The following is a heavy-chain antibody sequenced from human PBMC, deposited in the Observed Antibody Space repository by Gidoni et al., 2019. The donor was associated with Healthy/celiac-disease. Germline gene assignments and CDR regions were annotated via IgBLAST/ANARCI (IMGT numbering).Heavy chain of an antibody. D-gene: IGHD3-22*01. V-gene: IGHV1-3*01. CDR3: ARGDYYDSSGYYYYYYGMDV. J-gene: IGHJ6*02. CDR2: INAGNGNT. Sequence: QVQLVQSGAEVKKPGASVKVSCKASGYTFTSYAMHWLRQAPGQRLEWMGWINAGNGNTKYSQKFQGRVTITRDTSASTAYMELSSLRSEDTAVYYCARGDYYDSSGYYYYYYGMDVWGQGTTVTVSS. CDR1: GYTFTSYA.